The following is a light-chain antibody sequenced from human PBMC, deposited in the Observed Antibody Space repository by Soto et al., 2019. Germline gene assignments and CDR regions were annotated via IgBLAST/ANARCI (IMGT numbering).Light chain of an antibody. CDR1: QDISNY. CDR2: DAS. CDR3: QQYDNLPRLT. Sequence: DIQLTQSPSFLSAYVGDRVTNTCRVSQDISNYLNWYQQKPGKAPKLLIYDASNLETGVPSRFSGSGSGTDFTFTISSLQPEDIATYYCQQYDNLPRLTFGGGTKVDI. V-gene: IGKV1-33*01. J-gene: IGKJ4*01.